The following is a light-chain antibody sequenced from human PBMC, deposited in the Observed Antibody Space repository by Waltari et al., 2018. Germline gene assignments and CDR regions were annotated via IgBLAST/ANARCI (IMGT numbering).Light chain of an antibody. V-gene: IGKV1-39*01. Sequence: DIQMTQSPSSLSASVGDRVTITCRASQSIATRLNWYQQKPGKAPKVLMYDASTLQSGVQSRFSGSASGTHFTLTLSSLQPEDSATYYCQQSSNLPYTFGQGTKLEIK. CDR2: DAS. CDR3: QQSSNLPYT. J-gene: IGKJ2*01. CDR1: QSIATR.